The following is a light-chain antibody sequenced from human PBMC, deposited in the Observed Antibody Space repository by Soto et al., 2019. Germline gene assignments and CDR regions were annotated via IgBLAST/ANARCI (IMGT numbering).Light chain of an antibody. Sequence: DIVLTQSPDSLAVSLGERATINCKSSQSVLYSSNNRNYLAWYQQKPGQPPQLLIYWASTRESGVPDRFSGSGSGADFTLTISSLQAADVAVYYCQQYYSTPITFGQGTRLEIK. CDR1: QSVLYSSNNRNY. V-gene: IGKV4-1*01. CDR3: QQYYSTPIT. J-gene: IGKJ5*01. CDR2: WAS.